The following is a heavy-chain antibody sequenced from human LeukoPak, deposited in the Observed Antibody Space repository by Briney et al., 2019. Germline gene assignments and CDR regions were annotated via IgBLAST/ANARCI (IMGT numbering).Heavy chain of an antibody. CDR2: ISSNGGTT. CDR3: AKDPYGSGSYYFGY. J-gene: IGHJ4*02. D-gene: IGHD3-10*01. Sequence: PGGSLGLSCAASGFTFSTYTMHWVRQAPGKGLEYVSAISSNGGTTYYANSVKGRFTISRDNSKNTLYLQMNSLRAEDTAVYYCAKDPYGSGSYYFGYWGQETLVTVSS. V-gene: IGHV3-64*01. CDR1: GFTFSTYT.